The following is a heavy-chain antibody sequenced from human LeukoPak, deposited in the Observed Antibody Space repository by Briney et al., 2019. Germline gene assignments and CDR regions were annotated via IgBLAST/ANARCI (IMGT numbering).Heavy chain of an antibody. D-gene: IGHD5-12*01. Sequence: SETLSLTCAVYGGSFSGYYWSWIRQPAGKGLEWIGRIYTSGSTNYNPSLKSRVTMSVDTSKNQFSLKLSSVTAADTAVYYCARSDSGYEANDYWGQGTLVTVSS. V-gene: IGHV4-59*10. J-gene: IGHJ4*02. CDR3: ARSDSGYEANDY. CDR1: GGSFSGYY. CDR2: IYTSGST.